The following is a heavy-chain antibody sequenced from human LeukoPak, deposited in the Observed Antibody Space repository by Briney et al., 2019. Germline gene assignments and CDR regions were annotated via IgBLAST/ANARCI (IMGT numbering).Heavy chain of an antibody. CDR2: IYNSGST. CDR1: GGSISSYY. V-gene: IGHV4-4*07. Sequence: PSETLSLTCTVSGGSISSYYWSWIQQPAGKGLEWIGRIYNSGSTNYNPSLKSRVTMSVDTSKNQFSLKLSSVTAADTAVYYCARALGYCSSTSCYDYFDYWGQGTLVTVSS. J-gene: IGHJ4*02. D-gene: IGHD2-2*01. CDR3: ARALGYCSSTSCYDYFDY.